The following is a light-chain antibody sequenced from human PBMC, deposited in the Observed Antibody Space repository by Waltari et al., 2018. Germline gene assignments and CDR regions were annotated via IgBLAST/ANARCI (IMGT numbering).Light chain of an antibody. CDR2: DVN. V-gene: IGLV2-14*03. Sequence: QSALSQPASVSGSPGQSITISCTGASSDVGGHDYVSWYQQHPGKAPKLIIRDVNNRPSVVSNRLSGSKSCNTASLTISGLQAEYEADYYCSSYSTSSSLILFGEGTKVTVL. J-gene: IGLJ2*01. CDR3: SSYSTSSSLIL. CDR1: SSDVGGHDY.